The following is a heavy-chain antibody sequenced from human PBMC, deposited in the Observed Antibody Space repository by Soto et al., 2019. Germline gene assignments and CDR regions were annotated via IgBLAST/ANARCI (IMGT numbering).Heavy chain of an antibody. CDR2: ITPISGTA. V-gene: IGHV1-69*13. CDR1: GYTFTSYD. D-gene: IGHD3-10*01. Sequence: SVNVSSKASGYTFTSYDINWVRQAPGQGFEWMGGITPISGTANYAQKFQGRVTITADESTSTAYMELSSLRSEDTAVYYCARDRGVASGDWFDPWGQGTLVTVS. CDR3: ARDRGVASGDWFDP. J-gene: IGHJ5*02.